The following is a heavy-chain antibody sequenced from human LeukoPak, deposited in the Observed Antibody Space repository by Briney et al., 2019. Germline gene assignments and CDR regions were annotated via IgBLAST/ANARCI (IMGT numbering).Heavy chain of an antibody. CDR3: ARDVPGFAATFSWYFDL. V-gene: IGHV3-21*01. J-gene: IGHJ2*01. D-gene: IGHD1-26*01. Sequence: GGSLRLSCAASGFTFSSYSMNWVRQAPGKGLEWVSSISSSSSYIYYADSVKGRFTISRDNAKNSLYLQMNSLRAEDTAVYYCARDVPGFAATFSWYFDLWGRGTLVTVSS. CDR1: GFTFSSYS. CDR2: ISSSSSYI.